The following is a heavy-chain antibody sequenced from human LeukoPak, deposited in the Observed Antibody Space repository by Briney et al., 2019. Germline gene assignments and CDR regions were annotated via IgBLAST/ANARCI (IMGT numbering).Heavy chain of an antibody. Sequence: GASVKVSCKASGGTFSSYAISWVRQAPGQGLEWMGRIIPILGIANYAQRFQGRVTITADKSTSTAYMQLSTLTSEDTAVYYCAREPEAARLVSWFDPWGQGTLVTVSS. CDR3: AREPEAARLVSWFDP. D-gene: IGHD6-6*01. CDR1: GGTFSSYA. V-gene: IGHV1-69*04. CDR2: IIPILGIA. J-gene: IGHJ5*02.